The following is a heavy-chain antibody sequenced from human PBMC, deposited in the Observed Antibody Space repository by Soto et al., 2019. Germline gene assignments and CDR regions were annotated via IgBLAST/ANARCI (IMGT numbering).Heavy chain of an antibody. CDR3: VRGTNGWCGMDY. V-gene: IGHV3-74*01. CDR2: ITEDGSGT. D-gene: IGHD6-19*01. Sequence: EVQLVESGGAIVQPGGSLRLSCATSGFTFSSYPIHWVRQAPGKGPVWVSRITEDGSGTTYADSVKGRFTVTRDNAKNTMYLQMSGLGAEDTAVYHCVRGTNGWCGMDYWGQGTLVTVSS. J-gene: IGHJ4*02. CDR1: GFTFSSYP.